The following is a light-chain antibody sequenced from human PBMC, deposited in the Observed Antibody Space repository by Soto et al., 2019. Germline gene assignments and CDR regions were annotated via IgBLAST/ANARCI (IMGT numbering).Light chain of an antibody. CDR1: SSNIGAGYD. V-gene: IGLV1-40*01. J-gene: IGLJ2*01. CDR3: QSYDSSLSTSV. Sequence: QSVLTQPPSVSGAPGQRVTISCTGSSSNIGAGYDVHWYQLLPGTAPKLLIYGNSNRPSGVPDRFSGSKSGTSAFLAITGLQAEDEADYYCQSYDSSLSTSVFGGGTKLTVL. CDR2: GNS.